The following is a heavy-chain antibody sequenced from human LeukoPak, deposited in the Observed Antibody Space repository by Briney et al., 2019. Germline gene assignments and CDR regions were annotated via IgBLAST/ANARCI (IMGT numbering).Heavy chain of an antibody. J-gene: IGHJ4*02. D-gene: IGHD3-10*01. Sequence: PGXSXRLSCAASGXTFSSYAMHWVRQAPGKGLEWVAVISYDGSNKYYADSVKGRFTISRDNSKNTLYLQMNSLRAEDTAVYYCARDPGFGTHFDYWGQGTLVTVSS. V-gene: IGHV3-30*01. CDR2: ISYDGSNK. CDR1: GXTFSSYA. CDR3: ARDPGFGTHFDY.